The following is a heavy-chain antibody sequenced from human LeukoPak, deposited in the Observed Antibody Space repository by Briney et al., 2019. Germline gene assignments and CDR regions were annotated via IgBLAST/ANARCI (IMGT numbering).Heavy chain of an antibody. D-gene: IGHD3-22*01. CDR2: ISGSGGST. Sequence: GGSLRLSCAASGFTFSSYAMSWVRQAPGKGLEWVSAISGSGGSTYYADSVKGRFTTSRDNSKNTLYLQMNSLRAEDAAVYYCAKDGDYYDSSAIACAFDIWGQGTMVTVSS. CDR1: GFTFSSYA. J-gene: IGHJ3*02. CDR3: AKDGDYYDSSAIACAFDI. V-gene: IGHV3-23*01.